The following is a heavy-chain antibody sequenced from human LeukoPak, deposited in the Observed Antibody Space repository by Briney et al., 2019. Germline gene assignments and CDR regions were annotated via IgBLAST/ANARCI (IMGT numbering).Heavy chain of an antibody. J-gene: IGHJ4*02. CDR3: ARCGSSWFEYNYFDY. CDR2: IKQDGSEK. D-gene: IGHD6-13*01. CDR1: GSTFSDYW. V-gene: IGHV3-7*01. Sequence: GGSLRLSCTASGSTFSDYWMSWVRQAPGKGLEWVANIKQDGSEKYYVDSVKGRFTISRDSAKNSLYLQMNSLRAEDTAVYYCARCGSSWFEYNYFDYWGQGTLVTVSS.